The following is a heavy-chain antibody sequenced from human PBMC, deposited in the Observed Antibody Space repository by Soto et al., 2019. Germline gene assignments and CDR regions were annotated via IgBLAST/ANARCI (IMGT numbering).Heavy chain of an antibody. CDR1: GGSISSGDYY. Sequence: QVQLQESGPGLVKPSQTLSLTCTVSGGSISSGDYYWSWIRQPPGKGLEGIGYIYYSGSTYYNPSLKSRVTISVDTSKNQFSLKLSSVTAADTAVYYCASSGSITIFGVVAAFDIWGQGTMVTVSS. CDR3: ASSGSITIFGVVAAFDI. D-gene: IGHD3-3*01. J-gene: IGHJ3*02. CDR2: IYYSGST. V-gene: IGHV4-30-4*01.